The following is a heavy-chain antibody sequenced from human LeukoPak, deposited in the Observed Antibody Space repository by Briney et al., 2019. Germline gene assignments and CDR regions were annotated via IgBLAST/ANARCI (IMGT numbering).Heavy chain of an antibody. CDR1: GASISSTGYY. V-gene: IGHV4-39*01. CDR3: ARHRVASAYSSFDH. Sequence: PSETLSLTCTVSGASISSTGYYWGWIRQSPGKRLEWIGSLFNSGVTYYSPSLKSRVSTSVDTSNNHFSLRLTSLTAADTAIYYCARHRVASAYSSFDHWGQGTLVTVSS. CDR2: LFNSGVT. D-gene: IGHD2-15*01. J-gene: IGHJ4*02.